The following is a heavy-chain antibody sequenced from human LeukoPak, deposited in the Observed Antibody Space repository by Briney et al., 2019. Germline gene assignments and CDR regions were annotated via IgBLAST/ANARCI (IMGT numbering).Heavy chain of an antibody. Sequence: KSSETLSLTCTVSGVSISDFYWSWIRQPPGEGLEWIGYIYHTGHSNYNPSLKGRVTMSVDTSKNHLSLNLTTVTAADSAVYYCARHCLGGTCYDSWGQGTLVTVSS. CDR1: GVSISDFY. D-gene: IGHD2-15*01. V-gene: IGHV4-59*08. J-gene: IGHJ5*01. CDR3: ARHCLGGTCYDS. CDR2: IYHTGHS.